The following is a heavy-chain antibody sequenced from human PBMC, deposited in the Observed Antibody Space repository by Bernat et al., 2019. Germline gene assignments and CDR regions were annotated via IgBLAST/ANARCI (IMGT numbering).Heavy chain of an antibody. J-gene: IGHJ4*02. CDR2: IWYDGSNK. CDR1: GFTFSSYG. V-gene: IGHV3-33*01. D-gene: IGHD4-17*01. CDR3: ARDPDYGDYTYYFDY. Sequence: QVHLVESGGGVVQPGRSLRLSCAASGFTFSSYGMHWVRQAPGQGLEWVALIWYDGSNKYYADSVKGRFTISRDNSKSTLSLQMNSLRAEDTAVYYCARDPDYGDYTYYFDYWGQGTLVTVSS.